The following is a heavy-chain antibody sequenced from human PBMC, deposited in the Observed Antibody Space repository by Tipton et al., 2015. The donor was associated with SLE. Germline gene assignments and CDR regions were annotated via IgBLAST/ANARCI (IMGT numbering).Heavy chain of an antibody. D-gene: IGHD6-6*01. CDR1: GYRFTNYW. CDR3: VRHGGHSRSSLVEY. V-gene: IGHV5-51*01. Sequence: VQLVQSGTEVKKPGESLKISCKGSGYRFTNYWIGWVRQMPGKGLEWMGIIYPGDSDTRYSPSFQGQVSISADKSTSTAYLQWSSLEASDTATYYCVRHGGHSRSSLVEYWGQGTLVTVSS. CDR2: IYPGDSDT. J-gene: IGHJ4*02.